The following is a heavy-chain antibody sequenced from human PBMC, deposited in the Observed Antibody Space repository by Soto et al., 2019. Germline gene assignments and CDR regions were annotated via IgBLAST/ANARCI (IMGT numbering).Heavy chain of an antibody. J-gene: IGHJ6*02. CDR1: GGSISSGEYY. Sequence: KTSETLSLTCTVSGGSISSGEYYWTWIRQPPGKGLEWIGYISYSIGNTYYNPSLKSGVTISADTSKNQFSLNLISVTAADTAVNYCRRSSRYSTDVWGQGITVTVSS. CDR2: ISYSIGNT. D-gene: IGHD6-19*01. CDR3: RRSSRYSTDV. V-gene: IGHV4-30-4*01.